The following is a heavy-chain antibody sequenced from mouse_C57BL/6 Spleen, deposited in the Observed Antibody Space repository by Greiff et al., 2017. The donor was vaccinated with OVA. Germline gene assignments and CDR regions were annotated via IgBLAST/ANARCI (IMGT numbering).Heavy chain of an antibody. D-gene: IGHD2-4*01. J-gene: IGHJ4*01. Sequence: VKLVESGPGLVAPSQSLSITCTVSGFSLTSYGVHWVRQPPGKGLEWLVVIWSDGSTTYNSALKSRLSISKDNSKSQVFLKMNSLQTDDTAMYYCARHPAYDYDGGYAMDYWGQGTSVTVSS. CDR2: IWSDGST. V-gene: IGHV2-6-1*01. CDR1: GFSLTSYG. CDR3: ARHPAYDYDGGYAMDY.